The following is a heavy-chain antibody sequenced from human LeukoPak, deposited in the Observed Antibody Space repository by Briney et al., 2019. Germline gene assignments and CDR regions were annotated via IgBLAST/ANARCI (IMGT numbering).Heavy chain of an antibody. CDR3: AKYIGDYVDYYGMDV. Sequence: PGGSLRLSCAASGFTFSSYGMHWVRQAPGKGLEWVAVISYDGSNKYYADSVKGRFTISRDNSKNTLYLQMNSLRAEDTAVYYCAKYIGDYVDYYGMDVWGQGTTVTVSS. V-gene: IGHV3-30*18. J-gene: IGHJ6*02. CDR1: GFTFSSYG. CDR2: ISYDGSNK. D-gene: IGHD4-17*01.